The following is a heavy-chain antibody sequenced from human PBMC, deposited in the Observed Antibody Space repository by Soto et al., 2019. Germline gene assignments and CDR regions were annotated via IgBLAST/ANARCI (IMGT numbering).Heavy chain of an antibody. J-gene: IGHJ6*02. CDR2: ISYSGKT. V-gene: IGHV4-30-4*01. CDR3: VRETMLPFGRYYYYGMDD. Sequence: SETLSLTCTVSGASITTGDSYWSWIRQPPGKGLEWIGYISYSGKTYYSPSLKSRLTISADTSKNQFSLTMSSVTAADTAVYFCVRETMLPFGRYYYYGMDDWGQGSTVPVSS. CDR1: GASITTGDSY. D-gene: IGHD1-1*01.